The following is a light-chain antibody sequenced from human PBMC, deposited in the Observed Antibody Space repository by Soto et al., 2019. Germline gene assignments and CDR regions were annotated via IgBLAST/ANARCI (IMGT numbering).Light chain of an antibody. CDR3: HQYYRTLT. CDR1: QSISSW. Sequence: DIQMTQSPSTLSASVGDRVTITCRASQSISSWLAWYQQKPGKAPKLLIYKASSLESGVPSRFSGSGSGTEFTLTISSLQPEDVAVYYCHQYYRTLTFGQGTKVDIK. CDR2: KAS. J-gene: IGKJ1*01. V-gene: IGKV1-5*03.